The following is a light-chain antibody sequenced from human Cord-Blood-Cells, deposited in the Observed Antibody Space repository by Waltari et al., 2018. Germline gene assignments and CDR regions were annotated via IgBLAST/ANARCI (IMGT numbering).Light chain of an antibody. Sequence: DIQMTQSPSSLSASVGDRVTSTCRASQSISSYLNWYQQKPGKAPKLLIYAASSLQSGVPSRFSGSGSGTDFTLTISSLQPEDFATYYCQQSYSTWWTFGQGTKVEIK. V-gene: IGKV1-39*01. CDR3: QQSYSTWWT. J-gene: IGKJ1*01. CDR2: AAS. CDR1: QSISSY.